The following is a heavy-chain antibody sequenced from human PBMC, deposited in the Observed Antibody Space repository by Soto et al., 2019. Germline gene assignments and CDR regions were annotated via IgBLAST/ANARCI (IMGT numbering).Heavy chain of an antibody. Sequence: SETLSLTCTVSGGSINNYYWSWFRQPPGKGLEWIGSIFYSGSSDYNPSLKSRVTISLDTSKNQFSLKLSSVTAADTAVFYCARHSWELRKTFDYWGQGTLVTVSS. CDR1: GGSINNYY. D-gene: IGHD1-7*01. J-gene: IGHJ4*01. V-gene: IGHV4-59*08. CDR2: IFYSGSS. CDR3: ARHSWELRKTFDY.